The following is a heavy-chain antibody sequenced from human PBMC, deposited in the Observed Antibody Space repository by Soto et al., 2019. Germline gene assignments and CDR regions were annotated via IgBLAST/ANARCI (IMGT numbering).Heavy chain of an antibody. CDR3: AKDLGPFDY. J-gene: IGHJ4*02. CDR1: GFTFGASA. V-gene: IGHV3-23*01. CDR2: ISGSGGST. Sequence: GGSLRLSCAASGFTFGASALQWVRQAPGKGLEWVSAISGSGGSTYYADSVKGRFTISRDNSKNTLYLQMNSLRAEDTAVYYCAKDLGPFDYWGQGTLVTVSS.